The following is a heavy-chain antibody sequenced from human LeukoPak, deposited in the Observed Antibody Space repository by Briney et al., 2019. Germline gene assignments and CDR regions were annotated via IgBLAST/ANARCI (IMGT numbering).Heavy chain of an antibody. Sequence: GGSLRLSCAASGFTFSSYAMHWVRQAPGKGIEWVAVISYDGSNKYYAYSVKGLFTISRVNAKNTLYLQMNSLRAEDAAVYYCARGNYYDSSGYYYYFDYWGQGTLVTVSS. CDR2: ISYDGSNK. CDR1: GFTFSSYA. CDR3: ARGNYYDSSGYYYYFDY. D-gene: IGHD3-22*01. V-gene: IGHV3-30*01. J-gene: IGHJ4*02.